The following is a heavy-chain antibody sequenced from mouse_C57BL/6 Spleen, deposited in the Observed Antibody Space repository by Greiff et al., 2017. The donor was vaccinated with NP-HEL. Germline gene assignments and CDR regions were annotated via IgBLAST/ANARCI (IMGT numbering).Heavy chain of an antibody. CDR1: GYAFSSSW. V-gene: IGHV1-82*01. D-gene: IGHD1-1*01. CDR2: IYPGDGDT. Sequence: QVQLQQSGPELVKPGASVKISCKASGYAFSSSWMNWVKQRPGKGLEWIGRIYPGDGDTNYNGKFKGKATLTADKSSSTAYMQLSSLTSEDSAVYFCARELPAMDYWGQGTSVTVSS. CDR3: ARELPAMDY. J-gene: IGHJ4*01.